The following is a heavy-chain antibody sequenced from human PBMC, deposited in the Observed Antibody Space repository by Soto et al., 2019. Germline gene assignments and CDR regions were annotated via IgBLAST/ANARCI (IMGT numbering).Heavy chain of an antibody. CDR2: ISAYNGHT. Sequence: QVQLVQSGGEVKKPGASVKVSCKASGYTFTSYGISWVRQAPGQGLEWMGRISAYNGHTNYAQKLQGRVTMTTDTSSSTAYMELSILRSHDTAVYYCARVVGALGHAFDPWGQGTLVTVS. V-gene: IGHV1-18*01. D-gene: IGHD1-26*01. CDR1: GYTFTSYG. CDR3: ARVVGALGHAFDP. J-gene: IGHJ5*02.